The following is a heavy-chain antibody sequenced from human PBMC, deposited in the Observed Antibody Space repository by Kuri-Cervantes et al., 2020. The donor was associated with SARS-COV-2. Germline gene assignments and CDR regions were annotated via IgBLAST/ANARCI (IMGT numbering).Heavy chain of an antibody. D-gene: IGHD1-14*01. CDR1: GFTFNTYN. CDR2: IGPSNTYI. V-gene: IGHV3-21*04. CDR3: ARSIISHQIYYYFYYMDV. J-gene: IGHJ6*03. Sequence: GGSLRLSCTASGFTFNTYNMKWVRQAPGKGLEWVSGIGPSNTYIYYADSVKGRFTMSRDNSQNTLSLHMNSLRAEDTAIYYCARSIISHQIYYYFYYMDVWGKGTAVTVSS.